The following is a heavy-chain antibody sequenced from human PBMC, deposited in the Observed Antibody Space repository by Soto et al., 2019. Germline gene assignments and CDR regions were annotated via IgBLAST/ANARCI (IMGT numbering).Heavy chain of an antibody. D-gene: IGHD6-25*01. Sequence: ASVKVSCKASGYTFTGYYMHWVRQAPGQGLEWMGWINPNSGSTNYAQKFQDWVTMTRDTSISTAYMELSRLRSDDTAVYYCARGAAYNYYYQMDVWGKGTTVTVSS. V-gene: IGHV1-2*04. CDR2: INPNSGST. CDR1: GYTFTGYY. J-gene: IGHJ6*03. CDR3: ARGAAYNYYYQMDV.